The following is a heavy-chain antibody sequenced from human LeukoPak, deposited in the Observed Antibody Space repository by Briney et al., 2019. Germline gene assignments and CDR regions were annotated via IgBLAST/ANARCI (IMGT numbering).Heavy chain of an antibody. CDR1: GFTFTNAW. Sequence: GGSLRLSCAASGFTFTNAWMSWVRQAPGKGLEWVGRIKSKTDGGTTDYAAPVQGRFTISRDDSKNTLYLQMDSLKTEDTAAYYCTSDPRYCSGTRCHMSPYWGQGTLVTVSS. CDR2: IKSKTDGGTT. D-gene: IGHD2-2*02. J-gene: IGHJ4*02. CDR3: TSDPRYCSGTRCHMSPY. V-gene: IGHV3-15*01.